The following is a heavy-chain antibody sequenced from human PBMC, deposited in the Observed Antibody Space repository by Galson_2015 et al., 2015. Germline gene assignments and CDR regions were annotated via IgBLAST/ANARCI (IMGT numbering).Heavy chain of an antibody. CDR3: ARDRNSPGRSYYYYMDV. Sequence: SLRLSCAVSGFTFSNYWMSWVRQAPGKGLEWVANIKQDGSEKKYVDSVKGRFTISRDNAKNSLFLQMYSLRVEDTAVYFCARDRNSPGRSYYYYMDVWGKGTAVTVSS. CDR2: IKQDGSEK. J-gene: IGHJ6*03. V-gene: IGHV3-7*04. D-gene: IGHD4-23*01. CDR1: GFTFSNYW.